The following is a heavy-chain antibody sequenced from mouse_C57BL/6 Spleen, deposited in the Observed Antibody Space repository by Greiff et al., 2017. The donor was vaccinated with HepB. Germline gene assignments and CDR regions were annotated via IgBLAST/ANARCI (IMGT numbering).Heavy chain of an antibody. V-gene: IGHV1-50*01. CDR3: AIFLGRGYAMDY. D-gene: IGHD4-1*01. CDR1: GYTFTSYW. CDR2: IDPSDSYT. Sequence: QVQLQQPGAELVKPGASVKLSCKASGYTFTSYWMQWVKQRPGQGLEWIGEIDPSDSYTNYNQKFKGKATLTVDTSTSTAYMQLSSLTSEDSAVYYCAIFLGRGYAMDYWGQGTSVTVSS. J-gene: IGHJ4*01.